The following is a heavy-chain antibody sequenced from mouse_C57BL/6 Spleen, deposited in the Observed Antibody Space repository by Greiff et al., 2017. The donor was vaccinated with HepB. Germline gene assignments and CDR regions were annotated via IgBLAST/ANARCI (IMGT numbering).Heavy chain of an antibody. D-gene: IGHD2-4*01. CDR3: ARYDYDPHAMDY. V-gene: IGHV1-81*01. CDR2: IYPRSGNT. J-gene: IGHJ4*01. CDR1: GYTFTSYG. Sequence: QVQLQQSGAELARPGASVKLSCKASGYTFTSYGISWVKQRTGQGLEWIGEIYPRSGNTYYNEKFKGKATLTADKSSSPAYMDLRSLTSEDSAVYFCARYDYDPHAMDYWGQGTSVTVSS.